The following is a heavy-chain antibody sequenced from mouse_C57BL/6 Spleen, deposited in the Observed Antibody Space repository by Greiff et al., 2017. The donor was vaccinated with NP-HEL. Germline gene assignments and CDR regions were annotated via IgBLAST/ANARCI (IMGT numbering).Heavy chain of an antibody. D-gene: IGHD2-3*01. CDR2: INPNNGGT. CDR3: ARKSYDGYYGV. CDR1: GYTFTDYN. V-gene: IGHV1-22*01. Sequence: EVQLQESGPELVKPGASVKMSCKASGYTFTDYNMHWVKQSHGKSLEWIGYINPNNGGTSYNQKFKGKATLTVNKSSSTAYMELRSLTSEDSAVYYCARKSYDGYYGVWGQGTTLTVSS. J-gene: IGHJ2*01.